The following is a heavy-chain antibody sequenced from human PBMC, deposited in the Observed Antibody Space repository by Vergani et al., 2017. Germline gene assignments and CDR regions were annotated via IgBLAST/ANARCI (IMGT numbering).Heavy chain of an antibody. CDR1: GYTFTDYF. V-gene: IGHV1-2*02. CDR3: ARVGTSSKRDYFDY. CDR2: INPNSGGT. J-gene: IGHJ4*02. D-gene: IGHD2-2*01. Sequence: QVQLVQSGAEVKKPGASVKVSCKASGYTFTDYFMHWVRQAPGQGLEWMGWINPNSGGTNYAQKFQGRVTMTRDTSISTAYMELSNLRSDDTAVYDCARVGTSSKRDYFDYWGQGTLVTVSS.